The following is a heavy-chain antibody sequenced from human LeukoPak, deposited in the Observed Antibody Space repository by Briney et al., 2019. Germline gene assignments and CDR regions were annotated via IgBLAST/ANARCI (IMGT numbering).Heavy chain of an antibody. CDR1: GDSLTGNNYF. D-gene: IGHD2-21*02. CDR2: MYYSGVT. V-gene: IGHV4-39*01. J-gene: IGHJ4*02. CDR3: ARRSFCAGDCLCLDY. Sequence: SETLSLTCIVSGDSLTGNNYFWGWIRQSPGKGLEWLGSMYYSGVTYYSPSFKSRVTMSLDTSNNQFSLRLNSVTAADTAVYHCARRSFCAGDCLCLDYWGQGILVTVSS.